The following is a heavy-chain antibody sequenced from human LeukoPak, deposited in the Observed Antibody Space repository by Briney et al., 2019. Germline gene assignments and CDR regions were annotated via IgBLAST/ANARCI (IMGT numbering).Heavy chain of an antibody. CDR2: ISAYNGNT. J-gene: IGHJ2*01. V-gene: IGHV1-18*01. CDR1: GYTFTSYG. D-gene: IGHD3-9*01. Sequence: GASVKVSCKASGYTFTSYGISWVRQAPGQGLEWMGWISAYNGNTNYAQKLQGRVTMTTDTSTSTAYMELRSLRSDDTAVYYCAREGDILTGSWPGARYFDLWGRGTLVTVSS. CDR3: AREGDILTGSWPGARYFDL.